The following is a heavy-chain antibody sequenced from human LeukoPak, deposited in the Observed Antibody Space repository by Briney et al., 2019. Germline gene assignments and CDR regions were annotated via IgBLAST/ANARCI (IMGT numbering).Heavy chain of an antibody. D-gene: IGHD6-19*01. V-gene: IGHV3-74*01. CDR1: GFTFSSYW. CDR2: IDSDGSST. CDR3: ARPPYSSGSFDL. Sequence: TGGSLGLSCVASGFTFSSYWMHWVRQAPGKGLVWVSRIDSDGSSTTYADSVKGRFTISRDNAKNTLYLQMNSLRAEDTAVYYCARPPYSSGSFDLWGRGTLVTVSS. J-gene: IGHJ2*01.